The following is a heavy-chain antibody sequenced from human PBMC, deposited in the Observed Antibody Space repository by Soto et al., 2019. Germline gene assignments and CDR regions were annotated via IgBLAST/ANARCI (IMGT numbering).Heavy chain of an antibody. V-gene: IGHV4-59*01. CDR1: GGSISSYY. J-gene: IGHJ6*02. CDR2: IYYSGST. CDR3: ATLAYCGGDCYTTPYGMDV. D-gene: IGHD2-21*02. Sequence: SETLSLTCTVSGGSISSYYWSWIRQPPGKGLEWIGYIYYSGSTNYNPSLKSRVTISVDTSKNQFSLKLSSVTAADTAVYYCATLAYCGGDCYTTPYGMDVWGQGTTVTV.